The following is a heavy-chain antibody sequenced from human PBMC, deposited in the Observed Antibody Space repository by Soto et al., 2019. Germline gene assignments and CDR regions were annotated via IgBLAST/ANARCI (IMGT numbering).Heavy chain of an antibody. V-gene: IGHV1-69*06. D-gene: IGHD1-26*01. CDR3: ARSGELLPHNAYYYGMDV. CDR2: IIPIFGTV. CDR1: GGTFSSYA. J-gene: IGHJ6*02. Sequence: QVQLVQSGAEVKKPGSSVKVSCKASGGTFSSYAISWVRQAPGQGLEWMGGIIPIFGTVNYAQKFQGRVTITADKSTSTAYMELSSLRSEDTAVYYCARSGELLPHNAYYYGMDVWGQGTTVTVSS.